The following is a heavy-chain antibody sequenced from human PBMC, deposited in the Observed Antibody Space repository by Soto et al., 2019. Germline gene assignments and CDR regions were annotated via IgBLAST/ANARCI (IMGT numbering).Heavy chain of an antibody. CDR1: GFMFETFY. CDR2: ISSDGRNK. Sequence: QVVVVESGGGVVQPGRSLTLSCAASGFMFETFYMHWVRQAPGKGLQWVAIISSDGRNKYYAESVKGRFSISRDNSKNTLYLQLNGVNPQDTAVYYCARVYDGYYFDYWGQGALVTVSS. V-gene: IGHV3-30*04. J-gene: IGHJ4*02. CDR3: ARVYDGYYFDY. D-gene: IGHD3-22*01.